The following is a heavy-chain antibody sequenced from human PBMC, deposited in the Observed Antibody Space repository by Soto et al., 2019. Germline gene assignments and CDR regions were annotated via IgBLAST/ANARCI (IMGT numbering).Heavy chain of an antibody. CDR3: ARGRRGNTIFGGRTDYYYYYGMDV. CDR2: ISGSGGST. J-gene: IGHJ6*02. CDR1: GFTFSSYA. D-gene: IGHD3-3*01. V-gene: IGHV3-23*01. Sequence: HPGGSLRLSCAASGFTFSSYAMSWVRQAPGKGLEWVSAISGSGGSTYYADSVKGRFTISRDNAKNSLYLQMNSLGDEDTAVYYCARGRRGNTIFGGRTDYYYYYGMDVWGQGTTVTVSS.